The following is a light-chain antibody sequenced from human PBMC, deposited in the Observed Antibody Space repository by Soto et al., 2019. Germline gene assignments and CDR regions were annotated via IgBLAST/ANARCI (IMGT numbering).Light chain of an antibody. Sequence: DIHMTQSPSSLSASVGYRVTITCRASQSISSYLNWYQQKQGKAPKLLIYAASSLQSGVPSRFSGSGYGTDFNLTISSLQPEDFATYYCQQSYSTPETFGQGTKVDIK. V-gene: IGKV1-39*01. CDR3: QQSYSTPET. CDR1: QSISSY. J-gene: IGKJ1*01. CDR2: AAS.